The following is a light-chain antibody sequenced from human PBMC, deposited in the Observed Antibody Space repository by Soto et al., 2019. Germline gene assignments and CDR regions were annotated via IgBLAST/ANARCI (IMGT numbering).Light chain of an antibody. J-gene: IGKJ1*01. CDR3: QQYGSSPRT. V-gene: IGKV3-20*01. Sequence: EFVLTQSPGTLSFARGEHVTLCRRSGQTVGSSYSAWSQQKPGQAPRLLIYGASSRATGIPDRFSGSGSGTDFTLTISSLQPEDFAVYYCQQYGSSPRTFGQGTKVDI. CDR1: QTVGSSY. CDR2: GAS.